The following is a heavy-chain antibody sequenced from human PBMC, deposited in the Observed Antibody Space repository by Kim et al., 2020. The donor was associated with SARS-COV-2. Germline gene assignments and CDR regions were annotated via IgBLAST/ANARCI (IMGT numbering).Heavy chain of an antibody. V-gene: IGHV3-30*01. CDR3: ARDGVNDYGDYRVEHYFDY. D-gene: IGHD4-17*01. J-gene: IGHJ4*02. Sequence: GRFTISRDNSKNTLYLQMNSLRAEDTAVYYCARDGVNDYGDYRVEHYFDYWGQGTLVTVSS.